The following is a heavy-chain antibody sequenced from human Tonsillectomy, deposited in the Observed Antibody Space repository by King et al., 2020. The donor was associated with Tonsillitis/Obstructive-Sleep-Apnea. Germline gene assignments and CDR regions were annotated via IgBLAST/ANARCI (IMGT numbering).Heavy chain of an antibody. D-gene: IGHD3-3*01. CDR1: VFTFSSYN. V-gene: IGHV3-21*01. CDR3: ARASGFWSGYRY. CDR2: ISSSSSYI. J-gene: IGHJ4*02. Sequence: VQLVESGGGLVKPGGSLRLSCAASVFTFSSYNMHWVRQAPGKGLEWVSSISSSSSYIYYSDSVKGRFTISRDNAKNSLYLQMNSLRAEDTAVYYCARASGFWSGYRYWGQGTLVTVSS.